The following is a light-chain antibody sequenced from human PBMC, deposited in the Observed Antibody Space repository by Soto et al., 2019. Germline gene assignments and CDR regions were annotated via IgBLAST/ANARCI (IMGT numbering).Light chain of an antibody. CDR2: GAS. Sequence: EIVMTQSPATLSVSPGERATLSCSASHSVDSNLDCYQQKPGQAPRLLIYGASTRATGIPATFSGSVSGTEFTLTISSLKSEDFAVYDCQQYNNWPTFGGGTKVEIK. V-gene: IGKV3D-15*01. J-gene: IGKJ4*01. CDR3: QQYNNWPT. CDR1: HSVDSN.